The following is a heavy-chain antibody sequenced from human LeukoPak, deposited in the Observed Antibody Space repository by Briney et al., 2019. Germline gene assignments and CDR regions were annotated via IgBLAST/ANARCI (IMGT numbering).Heavy chain of an antibody. V-gene: IGHV3-30*04. J-gene: IGHJ4*02. Sequence: PGRSLRLSRAASGFSFSIYAMQWVRQAPAKGLEGVAVKSYDGSNKYYADSVKGRYTIYRDNSKNTLYLQMNSRRAEDTAVYYCARGSGGGNSVDDYWGQGTLVTVSS. D-gene: IGHD4-23*01. CDR3: ARGSGGGNSVDDY. CDR2: KSYDGSNK. CDR1: GFSFSIYA.